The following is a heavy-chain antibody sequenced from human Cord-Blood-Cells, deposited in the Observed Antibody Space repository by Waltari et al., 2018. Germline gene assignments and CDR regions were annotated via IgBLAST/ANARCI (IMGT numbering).Heavy chain of an antibody. V-gene: IGHV4-59*08. CDR2: IYYSGST. D-gene: IGHD1-1*01. Sequence: QVQLQESGPGLVKPSETLSLTCTVSGGSISSYYWSWIRQPPGKGLEWIGYIYYSGSTSYNPALKKGVTVSGDTSKNQVSLKLSSVTAADTAVYYCARRRGKDYYFDYWGQGTLVTVSS. J-gene: IGHJ4*02. CDR1: GGSISSYY. CDR3: ARRRGKDYYFDY.